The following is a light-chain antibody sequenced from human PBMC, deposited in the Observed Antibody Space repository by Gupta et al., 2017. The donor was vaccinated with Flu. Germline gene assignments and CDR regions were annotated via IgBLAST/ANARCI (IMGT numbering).Light chain of an antibody. J-gene: IGKJ1*01. CDR2: LVS. CDR3: MQGAHWPWA. CDR1: QSLVYSDGSTI. V-gene: IGKV2-30*01. Sequence: ISCRSSQSLVYSDGSTILHWFQQRPCQSPRRLIYLVSHQESGVPDKFSGSGSGTEFTLKISRVEAEDVGDYFCMQGAHWPWAFGQGTKVEIK.